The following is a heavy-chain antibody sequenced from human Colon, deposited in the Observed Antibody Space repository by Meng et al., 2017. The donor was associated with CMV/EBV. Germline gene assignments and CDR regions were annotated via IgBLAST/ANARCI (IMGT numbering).Heavy chain of an antibody. CDR2: ISAYNGNT. V-gene: IGHV1-18*01. CDR1: GATLIDFG. Sequence: VQLGQCGTEVKKPGAAVTVPCKASGATLIDFGIRWVRQAPGQGLEWMGWISAYNGNTNYAPEFQGRVTLTTDTSTTTDTSTTTVYMELRSLRSDDTAIYYCATELSRGGYWGQGTLVTVSS. J-gene: IGHJ4*02. CDR3: ATELSRGGY.